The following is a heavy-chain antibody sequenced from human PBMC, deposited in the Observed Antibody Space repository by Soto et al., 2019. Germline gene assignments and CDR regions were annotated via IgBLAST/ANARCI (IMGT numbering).Heavy chain of an antibody. CDR2: IIPILGIA. V-gene: IGHV1-69*02. J-gene: IGHJ2*01. Sequence: QVQLVQSGAEVKKPGSSVKVSCKASGGTFSSYTISWVRQAPGQGLEWMGRIIPILGIANYAQKFQGRVTSTADKSTSTAYMALSSLGSEDTAVYYCARSTGEAGGWCGDLWGRGTLFTVSS. CDR3: ARSTGEAGGWCGDL. D-gene: IGHD6-19*01. CDR1: GGTFSSYT.